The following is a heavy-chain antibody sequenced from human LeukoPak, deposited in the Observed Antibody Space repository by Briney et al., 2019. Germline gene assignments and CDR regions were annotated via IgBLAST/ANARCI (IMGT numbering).Heavy chain of an antibody. CDR2: ISSSGSTI. CDR3: ARSGSGWYRYYFDY. V-gene: IGHV3-48*03. Sequence: PGGSLRHSCAASGFTFSSYEMNWVRQAPGKGLEWVSYISSSGSTIYYADSVKGRFTIPRDNAKNPVYLQMNSLRDEDTAVYYCARSGSGWYRYYFDYWGQGTLVTVSS. J-gene: IGHJ4*02. D-gene: IGHD6-19*01. CDR1: GFTFSSYE.